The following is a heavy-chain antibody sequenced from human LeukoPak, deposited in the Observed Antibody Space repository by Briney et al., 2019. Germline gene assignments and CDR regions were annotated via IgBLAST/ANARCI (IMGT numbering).Heavy chain of an antibody. CDR3: VGLGENY. V-gene: IGHV3-7*02. CDR1: GFTFRRYW. Sequence: GGSLRLSCAASGFTFRRYWMSWARQASGTGLEWVANIKQDGSEKYYVDSVKGRFTISRDNAKNSLYLQMNSLRAEDTAVYYCVGLGENYWGQGTLVTVSS. D-gene: IGHD3-10*01. J-gene: IGHJ4*02. CDR2: IKQDGSEK.